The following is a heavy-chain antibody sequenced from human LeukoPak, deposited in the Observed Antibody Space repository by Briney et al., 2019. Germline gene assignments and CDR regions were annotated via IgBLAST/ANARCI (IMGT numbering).Heavy chain of an antibody. Sequence: ASVKVSCKASGYTFTSYAMNWVRQAPGQGLEWMGWINTNTGNPTYAQGFTGRFVFSLDTSVSTAYLQISSLKAEDTAVYYCARSANDYVWGSPAWYFDLWGRGTLVTVSS. J-gene: IGHJ2*01. CDR3: ARSANDYVWGSPAWYFDL. CDR1: GYTFTSYA. D-gene: IGHD3-16*01. CDR2: INTNTGNP. V-gene: IGHV7-4-1*02.